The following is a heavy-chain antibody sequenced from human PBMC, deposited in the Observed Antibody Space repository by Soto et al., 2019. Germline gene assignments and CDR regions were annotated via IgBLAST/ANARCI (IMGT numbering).Heavy chain of an antibody. Sequence: QVQLVESGGGVVQPGTSLRLSCEASGFTFSSYGIHWVRQAPGKGMEWVAVIWHDGSYKYYADYVKGRFPIARDNSKNTLYLESNSLRAEDTAIYYCARDVKAVAGLDLWGQGTLVSVS. CDR1: GFTFSSYG. D-gene: IGHD6-19*01. J-gene: IGHJ5*02. V-gene: IGHV3-33*01. CDR3: ARDVKAVAGLDL. CDR2: IWHDGSYK.